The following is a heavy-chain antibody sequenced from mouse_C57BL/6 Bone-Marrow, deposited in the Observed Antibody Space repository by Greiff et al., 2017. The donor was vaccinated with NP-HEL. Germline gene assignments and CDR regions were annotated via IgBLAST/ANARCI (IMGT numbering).Heavy chain of an antibody. CDR1: GYAFSSSW. V-gene: IGHV1-82*01. CDR3: ARCGYYGHWYFDV. Sequence: VQLQQSGPELVKPGASVKISCKASGYAFSSSWMNWVKQRPGKGLEWIGRIYPGDGDTNYNGKFKGKATLTADKSSSTAYMQLSSLTSEDSAVYFCARCGYYGHWYFDVWGTGTTVTVSS. CDR2: IYPGDGDT. J-gene: IGHJ1*03. D-gene: IGHD1-1*01.